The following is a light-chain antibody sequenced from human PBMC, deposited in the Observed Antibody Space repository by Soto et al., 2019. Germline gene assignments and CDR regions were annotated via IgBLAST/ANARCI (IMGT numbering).Light chain of an antibody. V-gene: IGKV3-11*01. CDR3: QQRSNWPPLFT. CDR1: QSVSSY. Sequence: EIVLTQSPATLSLSPGERATLSCRASQSVSSYLAWYQQKPGQAPRLPIYDASNRATGIPARFSGSGSGTDFTLTISSLESEDFAVYYCQQRSNWPPLFTFGPGTKVDIK. CDR2: DAS. J-gene: IGKJ3*01.